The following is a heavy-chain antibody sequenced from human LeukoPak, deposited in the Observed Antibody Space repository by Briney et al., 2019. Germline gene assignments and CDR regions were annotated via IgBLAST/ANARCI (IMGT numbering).Heavy chain of an antibody. Sequence: PGGSLRLSCAASGFTFSSYWMSWVRQAPGKALEWVADINQDGSEKYYVHSVKGRFTISRDNAKNSLYLQMNSLRAEDTAVYYCAREGFDRYGTTKVAFDVWGQGTMVTVST. CDR1: GFTFSSYW. CDR2: INQDGSEK. CDR3: AREGFDRYGTTKVAFDV. V-gene: IGHV3-7*05. D-gene: IGHD1-1*01. J-gene: IGHJ3*01.